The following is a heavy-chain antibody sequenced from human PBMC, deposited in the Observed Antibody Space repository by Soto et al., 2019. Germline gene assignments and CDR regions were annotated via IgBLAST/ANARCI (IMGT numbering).Heavy chain of an antibody. D-gene: IGHD3-16*02. V-gene: IGHV3-23*01. CDR3: AKDRGFIDPFDY. J-gene: IGHJ4*02. CDR2: ISDSTSGT. CDR1: GFAFSSYA. Sequence: EVQLLESGGGLVQPGGSLRLSCAASGFAFSSYAMSWVRQAPGKGLEWVSSISDSTSGTYYADAVKGRFTISRDNSNNTLYLQMNSLRAEDTAVYYYAKDRGFIDPFDYWGQGALVTVSS.